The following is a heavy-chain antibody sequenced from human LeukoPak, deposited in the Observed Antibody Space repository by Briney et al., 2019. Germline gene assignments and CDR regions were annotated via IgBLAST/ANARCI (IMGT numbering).Heavy chain of an antibody. J-gene: IGHJ4*02. D-gene: IGHD3-10*01. Sequence: SETQSLTCTVSGGSISSYYWSWIRQPPGKGLEWIGYIYYSGSTNYNPSLKSRVTISVDTSKNQFSLKLSSVTAADTAVYYCASGEGDYWGQGTLVTVSS. CDR1: GGSISSYY. CDR2: IYYSGST. V-gene: IGHV4-59*01. CDR3: ASGEGDY.